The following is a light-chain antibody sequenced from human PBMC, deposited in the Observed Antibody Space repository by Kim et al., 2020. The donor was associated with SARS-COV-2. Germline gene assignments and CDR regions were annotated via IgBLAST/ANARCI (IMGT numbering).Light chain of an antibody. CDR2: GAS. V-gene: IGKV3-20*01. CDR1: ARVSVNY. CDR3: HQYGAAPNT. Sequence: PGERATLPCRASARVSVNYLAWYQQKPGQAPRLIIYGASTRATGIPDRFSGTGSGRDFTLTISGLEPEDSAVYYCHQYGAAPNTFGQGTKLEI. J-gene: IGKJ2*01.